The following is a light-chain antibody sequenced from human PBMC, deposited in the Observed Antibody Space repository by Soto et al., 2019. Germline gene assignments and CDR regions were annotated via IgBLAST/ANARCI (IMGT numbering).Light chain of an antibody. CDR2: LGS. J-gene: IGKJ1*01. CDR3: LQALQTRT. V-gene: IGKV2-28*01. CDR1: QRLLDSNGYNY. Sequence: IVMPQSPLSLPVTPGEPASISCRSSQRLLDSNGYNYLEWYLQMPGQSPQLLIYLGSNRASGVPDRFSGSGSGTDFTLKISRVEAEDVGVYYCLQALQTRTFGQGTKVEIK.